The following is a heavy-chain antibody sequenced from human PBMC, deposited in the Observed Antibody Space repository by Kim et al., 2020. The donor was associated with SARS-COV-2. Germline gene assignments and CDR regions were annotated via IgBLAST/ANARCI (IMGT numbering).Heavy chain of an antibody. D-gene: IGHD2-15*01. Sequence: PPRKSRTTISVDTSKNQFSLRVSSVTDADTAVYYCARVGSSGVVAATFDYWGQGTLVTVSS. J-gene: IGHJ4*02. CDR3: ARVGSSGVVAATFDY. V-gene: IGHV4-59*01.